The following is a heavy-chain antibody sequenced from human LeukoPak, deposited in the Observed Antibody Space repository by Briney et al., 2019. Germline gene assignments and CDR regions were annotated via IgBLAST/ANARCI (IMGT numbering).Heavy chain of an antibody. D-gene: IGHD3-3*01. CDR1: GGSISSYY. Sequence: SETLSLTCTVSGGSISSYYWSWIRQPPGKGLEWIGYIYYSGSTNYNPSLKSRVTISVDTSKNQFSLKLSSVTAADTAVYYCAREGNYDFWSGMRGVFDYWGQGTLVTVSS. J-gene: IGHJ4*02. V-gene: IGHV4-59*01. CDR3: AREGNYDFWSGMRGVFDY. CDR2: IYYSGST.